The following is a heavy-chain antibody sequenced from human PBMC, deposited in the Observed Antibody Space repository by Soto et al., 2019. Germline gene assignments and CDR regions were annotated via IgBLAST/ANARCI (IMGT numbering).Heavy chain of an antibody. Sequence: SLRLSCAASGFTFSSYAMSWVRQAPGKGLEWVSAISGSGGSTYYADSVKGRFTISRDNSKNTLYLQMNSLRAEDTAVYYCAKALYYGDYLWYWGQGTLVTVSS. J-gene: IGHJ4*02. V-gene: IGHV3-23*01. CDR3: AKALYYGDYLWY. CDR1: GFTFSSYA. D-gene: IGHD4-17*01. CDR2: ISGSGGST.